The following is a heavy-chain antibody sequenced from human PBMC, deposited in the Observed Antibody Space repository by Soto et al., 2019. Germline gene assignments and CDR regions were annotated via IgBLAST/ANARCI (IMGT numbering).Heavy chain of an antibody. D-gene: IGHD4-17*01. J-gene: IGHJ6*02. V-gene: IGHV1-18*01. CDR1: GYTFTIYG. CDR2: ISAYNGNT. CDR3: TTCSYGDYYYGMDV. Sequence: ASVKVSCKASGYTFTIYGISWVRQAPGQGLEWMGWISAYNGNTNYAQKLQGRVTMTTDTSTSTAYMELNSLKTEDTAVYYCTTCSYGDYYYGMDVWGQGTTVTVSS.